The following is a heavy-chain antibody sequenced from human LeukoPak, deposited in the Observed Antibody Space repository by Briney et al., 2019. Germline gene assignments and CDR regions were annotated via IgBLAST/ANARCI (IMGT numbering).Heavy chain of an antibody. V-gene: IGHV1-69*05. Sequence: SVKVSCKASGGTFSSYAISWVRQAPGQGLEWMGRIIPIFGTANYAQKFQGRVTITTDESTSTAYMELSSLRSEDTAVYYCARAHYYGSSGYYHDAFDIWGQGTMVTVSS. J-gene: IGHJ3*02. CDR2: IIPIFGTA. CDR1: GGTFSSYA. D-gene: IGHD3-22*01. CDR3: ARAHYYGSSGYYHDAFDI.